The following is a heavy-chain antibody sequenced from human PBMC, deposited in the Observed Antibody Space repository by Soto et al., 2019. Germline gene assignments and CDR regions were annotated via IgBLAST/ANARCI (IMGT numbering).Heavy chain of an antibody. CDR1: GFTFSSYG. V-gene: IGHV3-33*01. D-gene: IGHD3-3*01. J-gene: IGHJ5*02. Sequence: GGSLRLSCAASGFTFSSYGMHWVRQAPGKGLEWVAVIWYDGSNKYYADSVKGRFTISRDNSKNTLYLQMNSLRAEDTAVYYCARDPYDFWSGYYVPWFDPWGEGTLVTVSS. CDR2: IWYDGSNK. CDR3: ARDPYDFWSGYYVPWFDP.